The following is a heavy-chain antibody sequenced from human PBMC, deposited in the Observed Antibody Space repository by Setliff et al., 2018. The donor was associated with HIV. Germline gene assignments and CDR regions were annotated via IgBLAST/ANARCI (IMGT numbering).Heavy chain of an antibody. D-gene: IGHD2-8*01. CDR3: ARGMVFTRRYDAFDI. V-gene: IGHV5-51*01. CDR1: GYSFTDFW. CDR2: FYPGDFDT. Sequence: PGESLKISCKGSGYSFTDFWIGWVRQMPGKGLEWMGIFYPGDFDTRYSPSFEGQVTMSAEKSLTTANLNWSSLKASDTAMCYCARGMVFTRRYDAFDIWGHGTLVTVSS. J-gene: IGHJ3*02.